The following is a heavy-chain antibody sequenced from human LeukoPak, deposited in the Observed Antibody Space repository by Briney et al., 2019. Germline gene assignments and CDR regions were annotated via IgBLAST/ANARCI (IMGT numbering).Heavy chain of an antibody. CDR1: GFTFSSYG. D-gene: IGHD2-2*01. V-gene: IGHV3-33*01. CDR2: IWYDGSNK. Sequence: PGGSLRLSCAASGFTFSSYGMHWVRQAPGEGLEWVAVIWYDGSNKYYADSVKGRFTISRDNSKNTLYLQMNSLRAEDTAVYYCARDIDCSSTSCYGMDVWGQGTTVTVSS. CDR3: ARDIDCSSTSCYGMDV. J-gene: IGHJ6*02.